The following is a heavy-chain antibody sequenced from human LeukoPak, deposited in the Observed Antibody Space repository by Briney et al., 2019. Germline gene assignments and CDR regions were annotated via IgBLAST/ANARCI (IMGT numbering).Heavy chain of an antibody. CDR1: GGTFSSYA. V-gene: IGHV1-69*04. CDR3: ARGYMDIVATIHFDY. D-gene: IGHD5-12*01. Sequence: GASVKVSCKASGGTFSSYAISWVRQAPGQGLEWMGRIIPILGIANYAQKFQGRVTITADKSTSTAYMELSSLRSEDTAVYYCARGYMDIVATIHFDYWGQGTLVTVSS. J-gene: IGHJ4*02. CDR2: IIPILGIA.